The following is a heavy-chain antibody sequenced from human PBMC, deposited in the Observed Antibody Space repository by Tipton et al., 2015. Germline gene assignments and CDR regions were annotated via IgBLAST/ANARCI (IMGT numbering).Heavy chain of an antibody. V-gene: IGHV4-59*01. D-gene: IGHD5-24*01. Sequence: TLSLTCTVSSDSISKYYWTWIRQPPGKELEWIGYIRYSGSTNYNPSLKRRVTISLDTSKNQFSLTLNSVTAADTAVYYCARDLEHGMDVWGQGTTVTVSS. CDR2: IRYSGST. J-gene: IGHJ6*02. CDR1: SDSISKYY. CDR3: ARDLEHGMDV.